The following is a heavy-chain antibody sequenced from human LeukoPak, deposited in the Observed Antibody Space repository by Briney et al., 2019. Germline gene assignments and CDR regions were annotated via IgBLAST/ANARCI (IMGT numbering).Heavy chain of an antibody. V-gene: IGHV1-69*05. D-gene: IGHD2-15*01. CDR2: IIPIFGTA. CDR1: GGTFSSYA. Sequence: ASVKVSCKASGGTFSSYAISWVRQAPGQGLEWMGGIIPIFGTANYAQKFQGRVTITTDESTSTAYMELSSLRSEDTAVYYCARGWSGHCSGGSCYSEGFYMDVWGKGTTVTVSS. CDR3: ARGWSGHCSGGSCYSEGFYMDV. J-gene: IGHJ6*03.